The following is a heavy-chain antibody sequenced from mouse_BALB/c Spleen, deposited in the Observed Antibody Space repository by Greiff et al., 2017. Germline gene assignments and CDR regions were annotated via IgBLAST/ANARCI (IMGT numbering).Heavy chain of an antibody. D-gene: IGHD1-1*01. J-gene: IGHJ4*01. CDR1: GFTFSSYA. CDR3: ARLGIYYYGSSYMDY. Sequence: EVKLQESGGGLVKPGGSLKLSCAASGFTFSSYAMSWVRQTPEKRLEWVASISSGGSTYYPDSVKGRFTISRDNARNILYLQMSSLRSEDTAMYYCARLGIYYYGSSYMDYWGQETSVTVSS. V-gene: IGHV5-6-5*01. CDR2: ISSGGST.